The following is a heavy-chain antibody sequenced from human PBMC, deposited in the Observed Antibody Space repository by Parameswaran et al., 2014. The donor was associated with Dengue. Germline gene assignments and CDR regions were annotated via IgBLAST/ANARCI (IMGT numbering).Heavy chain of an antibody. CDR3: ASHFYYGDYAGGSAFDI. Sequence: WIRQPPGKGLEWIGSIYHSGSTYYNPSLKSRVTISVDTSKNQFSLKLSSVTAADTAVYYCASHFYYGDYAGGSAFDIWGQGTMVTVSS. J-gene: IGHJ3*02. D-gene: IGHD4-17*01. CDR2: IYHSGST. V-gene: IGHV4-38-2*01.